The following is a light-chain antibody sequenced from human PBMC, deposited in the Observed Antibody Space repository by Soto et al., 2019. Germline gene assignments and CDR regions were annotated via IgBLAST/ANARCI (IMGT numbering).Light chain of an antibody. V-gene: IGKV3-15*01. J-gene: IGKJ5*01. CDR3: QQYYNWPPIT. Sequence: ELVMTQSPATLSVSPGERATLSCGASQSFSGNVAWYQQKPGQAPRLLIYGTSTRVTGIPARFSGSGSGTEFTLTISSLQSEDFAVYYCQQYYNWPPITFGQGTRLEIK. CDR1: QSFSGN. CDR2: GTS.